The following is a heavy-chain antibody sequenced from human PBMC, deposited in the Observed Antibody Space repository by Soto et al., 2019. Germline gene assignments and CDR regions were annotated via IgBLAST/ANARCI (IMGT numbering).Heavy chain of an antibody. D-gene: IGHD3-16*01. J-gene: IGHJ3*02. V-gene: IGHV4-31*03. Sequence: QVQLQESGPGMVKPSQTLSLTCTVSGDSITSGTYYWSWIRQLPGKGLEWIGYISYSGSTYYNPSLKQRLTISVDTSKNQFSLRLTPVTAADTAVYFCARDVWIPGGFDMWGQGTVVTVSS. CDR2: ISYSGST. CDR1: GDSITSGTYY. CDR3: ARDVWIPGGFDM.